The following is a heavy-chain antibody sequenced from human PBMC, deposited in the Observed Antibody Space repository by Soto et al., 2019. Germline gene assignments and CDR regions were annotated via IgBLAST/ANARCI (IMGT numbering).Heavy chain of an antibody. D-gene: IGHD6-19*01. CDR1: GFTFSSYS. CDR2: ISSSSSYI. Sequence: GGSLRLSCAASGFTFSSYSMNWVRQAPGKGLEWVSSISSSSSYIYYADSVKGRFTISRDNAKNSLYLQMNSLRAEDTAVYYCAILGDSSGWFKRNWGQGTLVTVSS. CDR3: AILGDSSGWFKRN. V-gene: IGHV3-21*01. J-gene: IGHJ4*02.